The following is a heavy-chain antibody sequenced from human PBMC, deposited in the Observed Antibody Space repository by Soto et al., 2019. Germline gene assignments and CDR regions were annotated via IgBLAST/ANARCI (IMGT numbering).Heavy chain of an antibody. CDR3: ASLAAAGTLLSYPDV. CDR1: GYSFTSYW. D-gene: IGHD6-13*01. CDR2: IYPGDSDT. J-gene: IGHJ6*02. V-gene: IGHV5-51*01. Sequence: GESLKISCKGSGYSFTSYWIGWVRQMPGKGLEWMGIIYPGDSDTRYSPSFQGQVTISADKSISTAYLQWSSLKASDTAMYYCASLAAAGTLLSYPDVWGQGTTVTVSS.